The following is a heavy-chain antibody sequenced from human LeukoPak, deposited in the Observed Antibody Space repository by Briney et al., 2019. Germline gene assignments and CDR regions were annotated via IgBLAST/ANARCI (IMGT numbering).Heavy chain of an antibody. V-gene: IGHV3-48*03. CDR1: GFTFSSYE. CDR2: ISSSGSTI. J-gene: IGHJ6*03. D-gene: IGHD5-24*01. CDR3: ARGMATIDGYYYYMDV. Sequence: GGSLRLSCAASGFTFSSYEMNWVRQAPGKGREWVSYISSSGSTIYYADSVKGRFTLSRDNAKNTLYLQMNSLRAEDTAVYYCARGMATIDGYYYYMDVWGKGTTVTVSS.